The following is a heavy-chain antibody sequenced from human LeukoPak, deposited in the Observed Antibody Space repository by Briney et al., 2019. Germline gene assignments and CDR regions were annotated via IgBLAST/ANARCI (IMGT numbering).Heavy chain of an antibody. CDR1: GYTFTSYG. J-gene: IGHJ4*02. V-gene: IGHV1-18*01. Sequence: ASVKVSCKASGYTFTSYGISWVRQAPGQGLEWTGWISAYNGNTNYAQKLQGRVTMTTDTSTSTAYMELRSLRSDDTAVYYCARDRKVAGTLYYFDYWGQGTLVTVSS. CDR2: ISAYNGNT. CDR3: ARDRKVAGTLYYFDY. D-gene: IGHD6-19*01.